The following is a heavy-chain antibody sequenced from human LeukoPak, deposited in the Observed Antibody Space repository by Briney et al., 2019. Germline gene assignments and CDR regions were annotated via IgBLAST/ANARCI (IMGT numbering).Heavy chain of an antibody. V-gene: IGHV4-59*01. J-gene: IGHJ5*02. CDR1: GGSISSYY. CDR2: IYYSGST. Sequence: SETLSLTCNVSGGSISSYYWSWIRQPPGKGLEWIGYIYYSGSTNYNPSLKSRVTISVDTSKNQFSLKLSSVTAADTAVYYCARGRSSGWYKWFDPWGQGTLVTVSS. CDR3: ARGRSSGWYKWFDP. D-gene: IGHD6-19*01.